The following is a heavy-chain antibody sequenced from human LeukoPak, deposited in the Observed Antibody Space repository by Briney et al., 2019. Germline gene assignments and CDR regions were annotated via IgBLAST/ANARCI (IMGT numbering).Heavy chain of an antibody. CDR3: AKAYGGNSVVSFDY. CDR1: GFTFSSYT. V-gene: IGHV3-23*01. D-gene: IGHD4-23*01. J-gene: IGHJ4*02. Sequence: GGSLRLSCAASGFTFSSYTVNWVRQAPGKGLDWVSGITGSGASTYYADSVKGRFTISRDNSKNTLYLQMNSLRAEDTAVYYCAKAYGGNSVVSFDYWGQGTLVTVSS. CDR2: ITGSGAST.